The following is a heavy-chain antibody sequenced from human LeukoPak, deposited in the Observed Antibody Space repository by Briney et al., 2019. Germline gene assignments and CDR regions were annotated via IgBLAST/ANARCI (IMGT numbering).Heavy chain of an antibody. CDR2: INHSGST. J-gene: IGHJ4*02. CDR1: GGSFSGYY. V-gene: IGHV4-34*01. CDR3: ARGHPPGY. Sequence: SETLSLTCAVYGGSFSGYYWSWIRQPPGKGLEWTGEINHSGSTNYNPSLKSRVTISVDTSKNQFSLKLSSVTAADTAVYYCARGHPPGYWGQGTLVTVSS.